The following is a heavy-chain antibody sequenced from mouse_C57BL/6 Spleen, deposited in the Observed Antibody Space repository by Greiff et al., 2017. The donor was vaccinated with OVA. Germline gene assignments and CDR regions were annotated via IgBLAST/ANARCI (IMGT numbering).Heavy chain of an antibody. J-gene: IGHJ2*01. CDR2: ISYDGSN. CDR1: GYSITSGYY. CDR3: ARKDYSNYGWDY. Sequence: EESGPGLVKPSQSLSLTCSVTGYSITSGYYWNWIRQFPGNKLEWMGYISYDGSNNYNPSLKNRISITRDTSKNQFFLKLNSVTTEDTATYYCARKDYSNYGWDYWGQGTTLTVSS. V-gene: IGHV3-6*01. D-gene: IGHD2-5*01.